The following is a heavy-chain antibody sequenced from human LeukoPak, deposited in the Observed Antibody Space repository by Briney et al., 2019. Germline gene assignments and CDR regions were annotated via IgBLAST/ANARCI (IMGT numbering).Heavy chain of an antibody. D-gene: IGHD2-15*01. Sequence: KSSETLSLTCAVYGGSFSGYYWSWIRQPPGKGLEWIGEINHSGSTNYNPSLKSRVTISVDTSKNQFSLKLSSVTAADTAVYYCARAGRRAFDPWGQGTLVTVSS. V-gene: IGHV4-34*01. CDR2: INHSGST. CDR3: ARAGRRAFDP. CDR1: GGSFSGYY. J-gene: IGHJ5*02.